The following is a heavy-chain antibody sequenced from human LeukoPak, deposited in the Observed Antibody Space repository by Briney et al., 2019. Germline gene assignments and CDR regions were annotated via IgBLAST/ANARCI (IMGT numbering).Heavy chain of an antibody. D-gene: IGHD3-3*01. Sequence: RFTISRDDSKNTLYLQMNSLKVEDTALYYCAAGHYTNLWGQGTLVTVSS. V-gene: IGHV3-15*01. J-gene: IGHJ5*02. CDR3: AAGHYTNL.